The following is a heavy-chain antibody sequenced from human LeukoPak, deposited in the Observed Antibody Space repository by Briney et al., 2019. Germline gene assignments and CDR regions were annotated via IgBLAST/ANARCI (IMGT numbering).Heavy chain of an antibody. CDR1: GFTFSNYN. D-gene: IGHD6-13*01. Sequence: GGSLRLSCTASGFTFSNYNMNWVRQAPGKGLEWVSYITSSSSIIDYADSVKGRFAISRDNAQKSLYLQMNSLRAEDTAVYYCARDFEAAAEDYWGQGTLVTVSS. CDR3: ARDFEAAAEDY. V-gene: IGHV3-48*01. CDR2: ITSSSSII. J-gene: IGHJ4*02.